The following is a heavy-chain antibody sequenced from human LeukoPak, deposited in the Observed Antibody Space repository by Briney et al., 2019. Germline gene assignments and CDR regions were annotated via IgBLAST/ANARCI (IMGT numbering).Heavy chain of an antibody. D-gene: IGHD2-15*01. CDR2: IRGNGGGT. CDR1: GFSFSNYL. CDR3: ARRLCSGGSCSSFDY. Sequence: PGGSLRLSCAASGFSFSNYLMSWVRQAPVKGLEWVSTIRGNGGGTYYADSVKGRFTISRDNSKNTLYLQMNSLRAEDTALYYCARRLCSGGSCSSFDYRGQGTLVTVSS. J-gene: IGHJ4*02. V-gene: IGHV3-23*01.